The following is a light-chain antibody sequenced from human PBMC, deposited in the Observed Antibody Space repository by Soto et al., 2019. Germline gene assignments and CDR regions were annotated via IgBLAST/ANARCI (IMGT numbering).Light chain of an antibody. V-gene: IGKV1-33*01. Sequence: DLQMTQSPSSLSASVGDRVTITCQASQDISKYLNWYQQKPGKAPKLLIYDASYLETGVPSRFSGSGSGSEFTFTIRSLQPEDIATYYCQQYDNFPLTFGQGTRLEIK. J-gene: IGKJ5*01. CDR2: DAS. CDR3: QQYDNFPLT. CDR1: QDISKY.